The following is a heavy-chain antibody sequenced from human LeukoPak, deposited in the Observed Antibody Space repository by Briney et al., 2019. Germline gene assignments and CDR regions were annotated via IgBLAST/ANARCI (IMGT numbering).Heavy chain of an antibody. CDR2: INHSGST. Sequence: SETLSLTRAVYGGSFSGYYWSWIRQPPGKGLEWIGEINHSGSTNYNPSLKSRVTISVDTSKNQFSLKLSSVTAADTAVYYCARDSSPWGSSWYFVYWGQGTLVTVSS. CDR1: GGSFSGYY. CDR3: ARDSSPWGSSWYFVY. V-gene: IGHV4-34*01. D-gene: IGHD6-13*01. J-gene: IGHJ4*02.